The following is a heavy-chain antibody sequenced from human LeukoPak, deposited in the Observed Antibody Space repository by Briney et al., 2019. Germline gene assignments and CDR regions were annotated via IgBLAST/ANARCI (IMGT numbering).Heavy chain of an antibody. J-gene: IGHJ6*03. CDR2: ISSSGSTI. V-gene: IGHV3-48*04. CDR3: ARIAVAGSYYMDV. Sequence: GGSLRLSCVASGFTCSDYSMNWVRQAPGKGLEWVSYISSSGSTIYYADSVKGRFTISRDNAKNSLYLQMNSLRAEDTAVYYCARIAVAGSYYMDVWGKGTTVTISS. CDR1: GFTCSDYS. D-gene: IGHD6-19*01.